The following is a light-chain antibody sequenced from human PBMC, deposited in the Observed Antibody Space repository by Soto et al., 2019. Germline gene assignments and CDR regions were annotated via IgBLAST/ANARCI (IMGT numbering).Light chain of an antibody. CDR1: QSVSSR. V-gene: IGKV3-15*01. Sequence: EIVMTQSPATLSVSPWERVNLSCRASQSVSSRLAWYQQKPGQSPRLLIYGASTRATGIPARFSGSGSGTEFTLTISSLQSEDFAVYYCQQYGSSPSFGGGTKVDIK. J-gene: IGKJ4*01. CDR2: GAS. CDR3: QQYGSSPS.